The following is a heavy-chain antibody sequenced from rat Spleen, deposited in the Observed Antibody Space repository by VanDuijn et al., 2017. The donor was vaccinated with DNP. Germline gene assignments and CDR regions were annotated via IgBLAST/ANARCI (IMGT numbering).Heavy chain of an antibody. CDR2: ISSDGGTT. Sequence: EVQLVETGGGLVQPGRSLRLSCVASGFTFSSYWMYWIRQAPGKGLEWVASISSDGGTTYYPDSVKGRFTISRDNAENTVDLQMNSLRSADTATYYCARANLYAMDAWGQGTSVTVSS. D-gene: IGHD3-4*01. J-gene: IGHJ4*01. CDR3: ARANLYAMDA. CDR1: GFTFSSYW. V-gene: IGHV5-58*01.